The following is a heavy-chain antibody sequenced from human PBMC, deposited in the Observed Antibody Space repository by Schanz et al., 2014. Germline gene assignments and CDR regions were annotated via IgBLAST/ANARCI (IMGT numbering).Heavy chain of an antibody. D-gene: IGHD4-17*01. CDR2: INPEETTT. J-gene: IGHJ3*02. V-gene: IGHV3-NL1*01. Sequence: QVQLVESGGGVVQPGRSLRLSCAASGFSFSTYAMHWVRQAPGKGLVWVSRINPEETTTNYADSVKGRFTISRDNSKNTLYLQMNRLRAGHTALYYCAKDPHKDYGGKPQALDIWGQGTMVTVSS. CDR3: AKDPHKDYGGKPQALDI. CDR1: GFSFSTYA.